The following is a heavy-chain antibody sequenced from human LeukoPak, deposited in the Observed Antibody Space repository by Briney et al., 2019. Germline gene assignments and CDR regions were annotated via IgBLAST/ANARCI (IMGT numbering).Heavy chain of an antibody. CDR2: IIPIFGTA. V-gene: IGHV1-69*05. Sequence: VKVSCKASGGTFSSYAISWVRQAPGQGLEWMGGIIPIFGTANYAQKFQGRVTITTDESTSTAYMELSSLRSEDTAVYYCARDRSRLWFGELLGPFVNWGQGTLVTVSS. CDR3: ARDRSRLWFGELLGPFVN. CDR1: GGTFSSYA. D-gene: IGHD3-10*01. J-gene: IGHJ4*02.